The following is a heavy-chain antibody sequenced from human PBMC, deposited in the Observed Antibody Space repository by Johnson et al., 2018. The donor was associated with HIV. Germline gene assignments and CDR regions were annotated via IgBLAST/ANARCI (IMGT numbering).Heavy chain of an antibody. Sequence: QVQLVESGGDLVKPGGSLRLSCAASGFTFSDYYMTWIRQAPGKGLEWVSYISSSGSTIYYADFVKGRFTISRDNARNSLYLQMNSLRAEDTAVYYCARDSHYYDSSGPISHNGAFDIWGQGTMVIVSS. CDR2: ISSSGSTI. V-gene: IGHV3-11*04. J-gene: IGHJ3*02. CDR3: ARDSHYYDSSGPISHNGAFDI. D-gene: IGHD3-22*01. CDR1: GFTFSDYY.